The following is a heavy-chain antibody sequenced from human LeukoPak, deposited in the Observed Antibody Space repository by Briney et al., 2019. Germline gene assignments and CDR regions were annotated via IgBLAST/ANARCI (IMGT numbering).Heavy chain of an antibody. D-gene: IGHD5-12*01. V-gene: IGHV3-53*01. CDR2: IYSGGST. CDR1: GFTVSSNY. Sequence: GSLRLSCAASGFTVSSNYMSWVRQAPGKGLEWVSVIYSGGSTYYADSVKGRFTISRDNSKNTLYLQMNSLRAEDTAVYYCARDSGYYYFDYWGQGTLVTVSS. J-gene: IGHJ4*02. CDR3: ARDSGYYYFDY.